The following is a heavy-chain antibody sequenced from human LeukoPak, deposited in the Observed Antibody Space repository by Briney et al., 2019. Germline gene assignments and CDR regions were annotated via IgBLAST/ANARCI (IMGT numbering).Heavy chain of an antibody. Sequence: GRSLRLSCAASGFTFSSYGMHWVRQAPGKGLEWVAVIWYDGSNKYYADSMKGRFTISRDNSKNTLYLQMNSLRAEDTAVYYCAREGGYCSSTSCPLNYYYYGMDVWGKGTTVTVSS. V-gene: IGHV3-33*01. CDR3: AREGGYCSSTSCPLNYYYYGMDV. J-gene: IGHJ6*04. CDR2: IWYDGSNK. CDR1: GFTFSSYG. D-gene: IGHD2-2*01.